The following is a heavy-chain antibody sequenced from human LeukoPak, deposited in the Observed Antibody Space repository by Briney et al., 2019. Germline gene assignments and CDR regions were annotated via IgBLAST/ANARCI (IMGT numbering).Heavy chain of an antibody. CDR2: ISSSSSYI. CDR1: GFTFTSYT. D-gene: IGHD3-9*01. V-gene: IGHV3-21*01. Sequence: GGSLRLSCAASGFTFTSYTINWVRQAPGRGLEWVSSISSSSSYIYYADSVKGRFTISRDNAKNSLYLQMDSLRAEDTAVYYCARSLRYFDPDAFDIWGQGTMVTVSS. J-gene: IGHJ3*02. CDR3: ARSLRYFDPDAFDI.